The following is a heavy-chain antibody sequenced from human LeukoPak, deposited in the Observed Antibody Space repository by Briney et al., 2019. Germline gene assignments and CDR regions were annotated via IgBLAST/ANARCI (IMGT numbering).Heavy chain of an antibody. CDR2: INPGGGGK. D-gene: IGHD6-13*01. CDR1: GLTFSNYW. V-gene: IGHV3-7*01. Sequence: GGSLRLSCAASGLTFSNYWMHWARQAPGKGLEWVASINPGGGGKYYVESLKGRFTISRDDAKNSLYLQMNSLRAEDTAVYYCVKDGIWSFDYWGQGTLVTVSS. J-gene: IGHJ4*02. CDR3: VKDGIWSFDY.